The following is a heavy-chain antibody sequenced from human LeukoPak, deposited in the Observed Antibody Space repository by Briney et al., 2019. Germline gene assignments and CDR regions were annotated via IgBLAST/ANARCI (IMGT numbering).Heavy chain of an antibody. D-gene: IGHD3-22*01. Sequence: SETLSLTCTVSGGSISSYYWSWIRQPPGKGLEWIGYIYYSGSTNYNPSLKGRVTISVDTSKNQFSLKLSSVTAADTAVYYCARMYYYDSSGYYGPFDPWGQGTLVTVSS. CDR2: IYYSGST. V-gene: IGHV4-59*01. J-gene: IGHJ5*02. CDR1: GGSISSYY. CDR3: ARMYYYDSSGYYGPFDP.